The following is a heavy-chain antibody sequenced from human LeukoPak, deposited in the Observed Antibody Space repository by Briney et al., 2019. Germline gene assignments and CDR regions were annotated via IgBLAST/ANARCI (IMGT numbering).Heavy chain of an antibody. CDR3: ARGDYSGSGSYFGFDY. Sequence: GASVKVSCKASGYTFTGYYMHWVRQAPGQGLEWMGWINPNSGGTNYAQKFQGRVTMTRDTSISTAYMELSRLRSEDTAVYYCARGDYSGSGSYFGFDYWGQGTLVTVSS. CDR2: INPNSGGT. CDR1: GYTFTGYY. D-gene: IGHD3-10*01. V-gene: IGHV1-2*02. J-gene: IGHJ4*02.